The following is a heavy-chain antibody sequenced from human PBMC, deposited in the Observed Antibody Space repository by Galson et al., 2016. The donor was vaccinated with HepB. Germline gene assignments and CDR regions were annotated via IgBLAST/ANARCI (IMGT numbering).Heavy chain of an antibody. V-gene: IGHV1-69*13. CDR2: IIPKFGTS. CDR3: ASTFLGYCSSGTCPHFDY. D-gene: IGHD2-15*01. J-gene: IGHJ4*02. Sequence: SVKVSCKASGYTFTNYGISWVRQAPGQGLEWMGGIIPKFGTSKNAQKFQGRVTITADESTSTAYMELSSLRSEDTAVYYCASTFLGYCSSGTCPHFDYWGQGTLVTVSS. CDR1: GYTFTNYG.